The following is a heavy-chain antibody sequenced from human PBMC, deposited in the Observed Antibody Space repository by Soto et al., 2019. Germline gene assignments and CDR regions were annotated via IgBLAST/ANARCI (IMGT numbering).Heavy chain of an antibody. CDR3: ARNIAAARYYYYGMDV. CDR2: INPNSGGT. V-gene: IGHV1-2*04. Sequence: QVQLVQSGAEVKKPGASVKVSCKASGYTFTGYYMHWVRQAPGQGLEWMGWINPNSGGTNYAQKFQGWVTMTRDTSISTAYMELSRLRSDDTAVYYCARNIAAARYYYYGMDVWGQGTTVTVSS. D-gene: IGHD6-13*01. J-gene: IGHJ6*02. CDR1: GYTFTGYY.